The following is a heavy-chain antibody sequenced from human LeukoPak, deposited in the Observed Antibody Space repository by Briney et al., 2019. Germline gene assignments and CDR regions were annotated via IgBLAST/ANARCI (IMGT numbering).Heavy chain of an antibody. CDR3: ATAQEYGPGSYYFAY. J-gene: IGHJ4*02. D-gene: IGHD3-10*01. CDR1: GYTRTELS. CDR2: FDPEDGET. V-gene: IGHV1-24*01. Sequence: ASVKVSCKVSGYTRTELSMHWGRQAPGKRREWMGGFDPEDGETIYAQKFQRRGTMTEDTSTNTAYIQLSSMRSDDTAVYSCATAQEYGPGSYYFAYWGQGTLVTVSS.